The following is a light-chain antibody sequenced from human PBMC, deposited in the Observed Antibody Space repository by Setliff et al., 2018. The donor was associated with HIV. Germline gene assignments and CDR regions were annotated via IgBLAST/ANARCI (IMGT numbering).Light chain of an antibody. CDR1: TSNIGAGYD. CDR3: QSFDNTLGASGV. CDR2: RNV. J-gene: IGLJ3*02. V-gene: IGLV1-40*01. Sequence: QSVLTQPPSVSGAPGQTVAISCTGTTSNIGAGYDVHWYQQFPGEAPRLLIYRNVNRPSGVPDRYSGSKSGTSASLAITGLQAEDEALYYCQSFDNTLGASGVFGGGTNVTVL.